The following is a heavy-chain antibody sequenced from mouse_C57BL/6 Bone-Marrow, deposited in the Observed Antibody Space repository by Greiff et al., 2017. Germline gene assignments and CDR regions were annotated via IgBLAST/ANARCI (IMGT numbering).Heavy chain of an antibody. CDR3: ARAYSLRGFDY. CDR2: YGPGSGST. J-gene: IGHJ2*01. CDR1: GYTFTDFS. V-gene: IGHV1-77*01. Sequence: VKLMESGAELVKPGASVKISCKASGYTFTDFSINWVKQRPGQGLESIGKYGPGSGSTYYNEKFKGKATLTADKSSSTAYMQLSSLTSEDSAVYFCARAYSLRGFDYWGQGTTLTVSS.